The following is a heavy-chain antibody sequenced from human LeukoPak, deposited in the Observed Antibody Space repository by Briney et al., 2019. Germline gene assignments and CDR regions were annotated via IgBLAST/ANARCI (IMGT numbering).Heavy chain of an antibody. CDR3: ARDSVVVVAATRRYYYYYMDV. J-gene: IGHJ6*03. CDR2: IYYSGST. D-gene: IGHD2-15*01. CDR1: GGSISSYY. V-gene: IGHV4-59*01. Sequence: PSETLSLTCTVSGGSISSYYWSWIRQPPGKGLEWIGYIYYSGSTNYNPSLKSRVTISVDTSKNQFSLKLSSVTAADTAVYYCARDSVVVVAATRRYYYYYMDVWGKGTTVTVSS.